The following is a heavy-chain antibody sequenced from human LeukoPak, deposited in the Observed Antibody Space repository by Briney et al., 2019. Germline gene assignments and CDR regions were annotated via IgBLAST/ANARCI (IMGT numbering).Heavy chain of an antibody. CDR3: ARDHYYDSSGYYYDFFYYYYGMDV. Sequence: SETLSLTCAVYGGSFSGYYWSWIRQPPGKGLEWIGRIYTSGSTNYNPSLKSRVTMSVDTSKNQFSLKLSSVTAADTAVYYCARDHYYDSSGYYYDFFYYYYGMDVWGQGTTVTVSS. CDR2: IYTSGST. CDR1: GGSFSGYY. V-gene: IGHV4-59*10. D-gene: IGHD3-22*01. J-gene: IGHJ6*02.